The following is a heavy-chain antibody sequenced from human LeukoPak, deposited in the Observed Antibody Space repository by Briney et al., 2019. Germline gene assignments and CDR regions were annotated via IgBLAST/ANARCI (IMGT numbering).Heavy chain of an antibody. CDR3: ARASLYCSSTSCYFSLFDP. Sequence: SVKVPCKASGGTFSSYAISWVRQAPGQGLEWMGGIIPIFGTANYAQKFQGRVTITTDESTSTAYMELSSLRSEDTAVYYCARASLYCSSTSCYFSLFDPWGQGTLVTVSS. CDR1: GGTFSSYA. D-gene: IGHD2-2*01. J-gene: IGHJ5*02. CDR2: IIPIFGTA. V-gene: IGHV1-69*05.